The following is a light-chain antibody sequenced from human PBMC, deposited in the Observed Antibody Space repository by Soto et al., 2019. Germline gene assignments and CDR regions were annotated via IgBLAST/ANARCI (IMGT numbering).Light chain of an antibody. J-gene: IGKJ5*01. V-gene: IGKV3-15*01. CDR3: KQYNNWPPQIT. CDR1: QSVSSS. CDR2: GAS. Sequence: ELVRTQTPGNLSVSGGGGDTRCCRASQSVSSSLAWYQQKPGQSPRLLIYGASTRATGLPARFSGSGSGKEFTHAISLLPSEDFAAYYCKQYNNWPPQITFGQGTRLEIK.